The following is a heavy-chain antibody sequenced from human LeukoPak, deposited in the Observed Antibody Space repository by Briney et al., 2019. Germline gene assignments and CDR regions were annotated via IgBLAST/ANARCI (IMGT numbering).Heavy chain of an antibody. Sequence: GGSLRLSCAASGFTFSSYAMHWVRQAPGKGLEWVAVISYDGSNKYYADSVKGRFTTSRDNSKNTLYLQMNSLRAEDTAVYYCARDLVDYYDSSGYYPPSYWGQGTLVTVSS. V-gene: IGHV3-30-3*01. J-gene: IGHJ4*02. CDR1: GFTFSSYA. CDR2: ISYDGSNK. CDR3: ARDLVDYYDSSGYYPPSY. D-gene: IGHD3-22*01.